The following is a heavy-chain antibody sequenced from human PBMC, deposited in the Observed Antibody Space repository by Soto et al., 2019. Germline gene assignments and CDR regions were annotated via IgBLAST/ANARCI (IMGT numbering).Heavy chain of an antibody. J-gene: IGHJ4*02. CDR1: GFTFSSYG. V-gene: IGHV3-33*01. CDR3: ARDGGFGIAAAGPFDY. D-gene: IGHD6-13*01. Sequence: GGSLRLSCAASGFTFSSYGMHWVRQAPGKGLEWVAVIWYDGSNKYYADSVKGRFTISRDNSKNTLYLQMNSLRAEDTAVYYCARDGGFGIAAAGPFDYWGQGTLVTVSS. CDR2: IWYDGSNK.